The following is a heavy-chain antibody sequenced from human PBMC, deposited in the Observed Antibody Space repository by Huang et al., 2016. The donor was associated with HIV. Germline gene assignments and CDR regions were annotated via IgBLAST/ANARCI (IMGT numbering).Heavy chain of an antibody. J-gene: IGHJ1*01. V-gene: IGHV3-7*01. D-gene: IGHD3-22*01. CDR2: RKEEESEK. CDR3: ASFDGGYSDSSGPFRH. CDR1: GFTFRSHW. Sequence: EVQVVESGGGLVQPGGSLRLSCEAFGFTFRSHWMSWVRQGPGKGLEGVANRKEEESEKYYVESVRGRFTGSRDNAKNSLYLEMNSLRVDDTAVYFCASFDGGYSDSSGPFRHWGQGTPVSVSS.